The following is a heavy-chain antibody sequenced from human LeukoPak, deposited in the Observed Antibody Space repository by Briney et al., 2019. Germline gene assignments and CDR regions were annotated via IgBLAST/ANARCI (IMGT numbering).Heavy chain of an antibody. CDR3: AKPMSWELSETLDY. CDR1: GFTFSSYA. D-gene: IGHD1-26*01. J-gene: IGHJ4*02. CDR2: ISGSGGST. Sequence: GGSLRLSCAASGFTFSSYAMSWVRQAPGKGLEWVSAISGSGGSTYHADSVKGRFTISRDNSKNTLYLQMNSLRAEDTAVYYCAKPMSWELSETLDYWGQGTLVAVSS. V-gene: IGHV3-23*01.